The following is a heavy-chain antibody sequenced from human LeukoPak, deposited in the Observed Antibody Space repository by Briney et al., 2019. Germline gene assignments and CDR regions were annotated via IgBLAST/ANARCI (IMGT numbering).Heavy chain of an antibody. J-gene: IGHJ4*02. Sequence: PGGSLGLSCTASGFTFRSYVMNWVRLAPGKGLAWVSVIGGDATTTDYADSVKGRFTISRDNSKNTVYLKMNSLRPEDTAVYYCAAYYYDSGSSSRGGFAYWGQGVLVTVSS. D-gene: IGHD3-10*01. CDR1: GFTFRSYV. CDR3: AAYYYDSGSSSRGGFAY. CDR2: IGGDATTT. V-gene: IGHV3-23*01.